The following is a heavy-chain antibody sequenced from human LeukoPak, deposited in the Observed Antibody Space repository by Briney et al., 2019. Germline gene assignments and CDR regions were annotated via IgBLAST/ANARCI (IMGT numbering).Heavy chain of an antibody. CDR2: IWYDGSNK. Sequence: GGSLRLSCATSGFTFSNAWMNWVRQAPGKGLEWVAVIWYDGSNKYYADSVKGRFTISRDNSKNTLYLQMNSLRAEDTAVYYCAREEAGYCSGGSCYGGAYDYWGQGTLVTVSS. CDR1: GFTFSNAW. J-gene: IGHJ4*02. D-gene: IGHD2-15*01. CDR3: AREEAGYCSGGSCYGGAYDY. V-gene: IGHV3-33*01.